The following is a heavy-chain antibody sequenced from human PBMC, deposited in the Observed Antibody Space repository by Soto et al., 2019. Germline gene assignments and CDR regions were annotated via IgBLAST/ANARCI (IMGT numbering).Heavy chain of an antibody. CDR3: ARDKITGLFDY. CDR1: GGSISSRGYY. D-gene: IGHD2-8*02. CDR2: IYYSGST. V-gene: IGHV4-39*07. Sequence: SETLSLTCTVSGGSISSRGYYWGWIRQPPGKGLEWIGTIYYSGSTNYNPSLKSRVTISVDTSKNQFSLKLTSVTAADTAVYYCARDKITGLFDYWGQGTLVTVSS. J-gene: IGHJ4*02.